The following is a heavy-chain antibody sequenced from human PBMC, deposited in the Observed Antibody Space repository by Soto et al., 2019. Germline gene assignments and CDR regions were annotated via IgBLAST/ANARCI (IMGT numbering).Heavy chain of an antibody. CDR1: GFTFSSYS. J-gene: IGHJ3*02. V-gene: IGHV3-21*01. D-gene: IGHD4-17*01. CDR2: ISSSSSYI. Sequence: EVQLLESGGGLVQPGGSLRLSCAASGFTFSSYSMNWVRQAPGKGLEWVSSISSSSSYIYYADSVKGRFTISRDNAKNSLYLQMNSLRAEDTAVYYCARDPDYGDYRDAFDIWGQGTMVTVSS. CDR3: ARDPDYGDYRDAFDI.